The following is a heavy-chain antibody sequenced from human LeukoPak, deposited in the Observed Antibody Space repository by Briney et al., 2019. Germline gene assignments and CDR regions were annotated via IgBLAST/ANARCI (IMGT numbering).Heavy chain of an antibody. Sequence: SETLSLTCTVSGGSISSGGYYWSWIRQPPGKGLEWIGYIYHSGSIYYNPSLKSRVTISVDRSKNQFSLKLSSVTAADTAVYYCARVRGDYYYMDVWGKGTTVTVSS. J-gene: IGHJ6*03. CDR1: GGSISSGGYY. CDR3: ARVRGDYYYMDV. V-gene: IGHV4-30-2*01. CDR2: IYHSGSI. D-gene: IGHD3-10*01.